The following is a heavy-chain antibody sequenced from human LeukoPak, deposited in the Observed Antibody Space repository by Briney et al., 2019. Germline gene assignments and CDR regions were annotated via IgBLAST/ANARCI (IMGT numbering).Heavy chain of an antibody. D-gene: IGHD2-2*01. CDR1: GFTFSTYT. CDR3: TRDGKDCSSTSCSADY. V-gene: IGHV3-21*01. J-gene: IGHJ4*02. Sequence: GGSLRLSCAASGFTFSTYTMNWARQAPGKGLEWVSSISVSSSYIYYAGSVKGRFTISRDNAKNSLYLQMNSLGVEDTAVYFCTRDGKDCSSTSCSADYWGQGTLVTVSS. CDR2: ISVSSSYI.